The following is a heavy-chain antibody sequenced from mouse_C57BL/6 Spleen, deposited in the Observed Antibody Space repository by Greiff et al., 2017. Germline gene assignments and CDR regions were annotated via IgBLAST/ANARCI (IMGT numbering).Heavy chain of an antibody. CDR3: TREGAGTSAMDY. D-gene: IGHD2-14*01. Sequence: VQLKESGEGLVKPGGSLKLSCAATGFTFSSYAMSWVRQTPEKRLEWVAYISSGGDYIYYAETVKGRFTISRDNARNTLYLQMSSLKSEDTAMYYCTREGAGTSAMDYWGQGTSVTVSS. CDR1: GFTFSSYA. CDR2: ISSGGDYI. J-gene: IGHJ4*01. V-gene: IGHV5-9-1*02.